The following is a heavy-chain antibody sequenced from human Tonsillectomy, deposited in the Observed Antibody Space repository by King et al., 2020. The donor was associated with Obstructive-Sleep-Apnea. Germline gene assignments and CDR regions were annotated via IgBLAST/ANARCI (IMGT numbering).Heavy chain of an antibody. D-gene: IGHD3-9*01. CDR1: GLTFSSYA. V-gene: IGHV3-30-3*01. CDR3: ARGGYFDWSLGDWFDP. J-gene: IGHJ5*02. CDR2: ISYDGTNE. Sequence: VQLVESGGGVVQPGRSLRLSCAVSGLTFSSYAMHWVRQAPGKGLEWVAVISYDGTNEYYADSVKGRFTISRDNSKNTLYLQMNSLRTEDPAVYYCARGGYFDWSLGDWFDPWGQGTLVTVSS.